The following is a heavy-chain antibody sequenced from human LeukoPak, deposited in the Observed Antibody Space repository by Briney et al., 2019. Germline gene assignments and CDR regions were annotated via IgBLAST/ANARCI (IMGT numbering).Heavy chain of an antibody. CDR2: IIPIFGTA. CDR1: GGTFSSYA. Sequence: SVKVSCKASGGTFSSYAISWVRQAPGQGLEWMGGIIPIFGTANHAQKLQGRVTITADESTSTAYMELSGLRSEDTAVYYCATDSGSYKNWFDPWGQGTLVTVSS. J-gene: IGHJ5*02. CDR3: ATDSGSYKNWFDP. D-gene: IGHD1-26*01. V-gene: IGHV1-69*13.